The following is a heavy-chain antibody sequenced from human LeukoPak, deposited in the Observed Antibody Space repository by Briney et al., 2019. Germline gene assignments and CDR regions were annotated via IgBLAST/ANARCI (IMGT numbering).Heavy chain of an antibody. CDR3: ARVSSGYSFDY. J-gene: IGHJ4*02. D-gene: IGHD3-22*01. CDR2: IYSGGST. Sequence: GGSLRLSCAASGFTVSGNYMTWVRQAPGKGLEWVSVIYSGGSTYYADSVKGRFTISRDNSKNTLYLQMNSLRAEDTAVYYCARVSSGYSFDYWGQGTLVIVSS. V-gene: IGHV3-66*02. CDR1: GFTVSGNY.